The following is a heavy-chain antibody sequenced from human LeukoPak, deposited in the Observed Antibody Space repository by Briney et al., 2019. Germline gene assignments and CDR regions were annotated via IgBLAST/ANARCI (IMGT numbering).Heavy chain of an antibody. D-gene: IGHD6-19*01. CDR1: GGSFSGYY. CDR3: ARDGGDSSGWLLDY. V-gene: IGHV4-34*01. J-gene: IGHJ4*02. Sequence: KPSETLSLTCAVYGGSFSGYYWSWIRQPPGKGLEWIGEINHSGRTNYNPSLKSRVSISVDTSKNQFSLKLSSVTAADTAVYYCARDGGDSSGWLLDYWGQGTLVTVSS. CDR2: INHSGRT.